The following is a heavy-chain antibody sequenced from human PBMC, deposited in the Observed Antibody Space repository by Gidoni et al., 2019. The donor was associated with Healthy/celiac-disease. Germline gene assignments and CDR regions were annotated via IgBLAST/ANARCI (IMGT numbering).Heavy chain of an antibody. D-gene: IGHD3-10*01. V-gene: IGHV3-21*01. Sequence: EVQLVESGGGLVKPGGSLRLSCAASGFTFSSYSMNWVRQAPGKGLEWVSSISSSSSYIYYADSVKGRFTISRDNAKNSLYLQMNSLRAEDTAVYYCAREGGITMVRAEAFDIWGQGTMVTVSS. CDR2: ISSSSSYI. CDR3: AREGGITMVRAEAFDI. CDR1: GFTFSSYS. J-gene: IGHJ3*02.